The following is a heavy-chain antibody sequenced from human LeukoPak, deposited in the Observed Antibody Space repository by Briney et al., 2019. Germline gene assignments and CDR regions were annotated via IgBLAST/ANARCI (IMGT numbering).Heavy chain of an antibody. V-gene: IGHV1-2*02. CDR2: INTNSGST. CDR3: ARDLRIAARPSWFDP. D-gene: IGHD6-6*01. Sequence: ASVTVSCKPSGYTFTGSYMHWVRQAPGQGSEWMGWINTNSGSTNYAQKFQGRVTMTKDTSISTSYMELSRLRSDDTAVYYCARDLRIAARPSWFDPWGQGTLVTVSS. J-gene: IGHJ5*02. CDR1: GYTFTGSY.